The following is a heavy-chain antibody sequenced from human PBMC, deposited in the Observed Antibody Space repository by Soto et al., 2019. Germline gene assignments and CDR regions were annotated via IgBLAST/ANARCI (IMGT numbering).Heavy chain of an antibody. CDR2: ISHSGNT. Sequence: QVQLQESGPGLVKPSETLSLTCTVSGGSISSYYWTWVRLPPGTGLEWLGHISHSGNTNYNPSLTSPVTIAVAPSRNQFSQRLTSVTGADTAIYYCARDGRRDFSGDNCYSGSDYWGKGTLLTVSS. CDR1: GGSISSYY. J-gene: IGHJ4*02. V-gene: IGHV4-59*01. CDR3: ARDGRRDFSGDNCYSGSDY. D-gene: IGHD2-15*01.